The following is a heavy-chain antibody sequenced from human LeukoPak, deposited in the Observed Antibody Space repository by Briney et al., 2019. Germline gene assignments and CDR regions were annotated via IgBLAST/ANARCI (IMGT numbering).Heavy chain of an antibody. CDR1: GFSSCSNW. CDR2: INKDRSEK. D-gene: IGHD3-22*01. J-gene: IGHJ1*01. CDR3: ASYSSGNGREFQH. V-gene: IGHV3-7*01. Sequence: GGSLRLSCAASGFSSCSNWMSWVREAPGEGLEWVTNINKDRSEKYYLDSVQGRFTISRDNAKNSLYLEMSSLRAEDTAVYYCASYSSGNGREFQHWGQGTLVTVSS.